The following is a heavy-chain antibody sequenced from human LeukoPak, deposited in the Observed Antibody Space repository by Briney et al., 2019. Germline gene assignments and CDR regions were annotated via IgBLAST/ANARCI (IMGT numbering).Heavy chain of an antibody. CDR3: ARELTPTVTTGTFDY. J-gene: IGHJ4*02. Sequence: PGGSLRLSCAASGFTFSDYYMSWVRQAPGKGLEWVSHISSSSSHTNYADSVKGRFTISRDNAKNSLYLQMNSLRAEGTAVYYCARELTPTVTTGTFDYWGRGTLVTVSS. D-gene: IGHD4-11*01. V-gene: IGHV3-11*05. CDR1: GFTFSDYY. CDR2: ISSSSSHT.